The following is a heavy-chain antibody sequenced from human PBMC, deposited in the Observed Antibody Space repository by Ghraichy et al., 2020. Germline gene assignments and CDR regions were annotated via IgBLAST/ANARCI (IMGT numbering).Heavy chain of an antibody. D-gene: IGHD3-22*01. CDR2: ISGSGGST. J-gene: IGHJ4*02. Sequence: GGSLRLSCAASGFPFSSYAMSWVRQAPGKGLEWVSSISGSGGSTYYADSVKGRFTISRDNSKNTLYLQMNSLRAEDTAVYYCAKSDRLMIVVVTTDYWGQGTLVTVSS. V-gene: IGHV3-23*01. CDR1: GFPFSSYA. CDR3: AKSDRLMIVVVTTDY.